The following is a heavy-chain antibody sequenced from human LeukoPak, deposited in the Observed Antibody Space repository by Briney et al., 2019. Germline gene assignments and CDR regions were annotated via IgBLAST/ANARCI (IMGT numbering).Heavy chain of an antibody. CDR3: ARDSVDIVATTRFDY. J-gene: IGHJ4*02. D-gene: IGHD5-12*01. Sequence: GGSLRLSCAASGFTFSSYSMNWVRQAPGKGLEWVSSIGSSSSYIYYADSVKGRFTISRDNAKNSLYLQMNSLRAEDTAVYYCARDSVDIVATTRFDYWGQGTLVTVSS. CDR2: IGSSSSYI. V-gene: IGHV3-21*01. CDR1: GFTFSSYS.